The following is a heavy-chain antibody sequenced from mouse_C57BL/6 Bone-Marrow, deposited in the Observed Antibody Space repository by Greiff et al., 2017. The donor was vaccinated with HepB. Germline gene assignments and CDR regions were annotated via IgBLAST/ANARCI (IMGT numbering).Heavy chain of an antibody. D-gene: IGHD1-1*01. CDR2: IYPRDGST. Sequence: VQGVESDAELVKPGASVKISCKVSGYTFTDHTIHWMKQRPEQGLEWIGYIYPRDGSTKYNEKFKGKATLTADKSSSTAYMQLNSLTSEDSAVYFCARSRIYYYGSSRAWFAYWGQGTLVTVSA. J-gene: IGHJ3*01. CDR3: ARSRIYYYGSSRAWFAY. CDR1: GYTFTDHT. V-gene: IGHV1-78*01.